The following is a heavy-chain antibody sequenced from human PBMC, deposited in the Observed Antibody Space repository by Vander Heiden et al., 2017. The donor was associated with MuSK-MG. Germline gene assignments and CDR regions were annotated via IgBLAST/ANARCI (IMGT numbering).Heavy chain of an antibody. CDR1: GFTFSSYA. V-gene: IGHV3-23*01. D-gene: IGHD3-3*01. J-gene: IGHJ6*03. CDR3: AKKISASITIFGVEAISSYYYMDV. Sequence: EVQLLWSGGGLVQPGGSLRLSCAASGFTFSSYAMIWVRHAEGKGLEWVSPSSGSCCCTYYADSVKGRFTISRDNSKNTLYLQMNSLRAEDTAVYYCAKKISASITIFGVEAISSYYYMDVWGKGTTVTVSS. CDR2: SSGSCCCT.